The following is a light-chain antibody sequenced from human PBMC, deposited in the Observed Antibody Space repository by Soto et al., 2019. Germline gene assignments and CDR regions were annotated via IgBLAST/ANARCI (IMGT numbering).Light chain of an antibody. CDR3: QQYGTSPFT. V-gene: IGKV3-11*01. J-gene: IGKJ3*01. CDR1: QSVTNS. Sequence: EIVLTQSPATLSLSPGERATLSCRASQSVTNSLAWYQQKPGQAPRLLVYDASNRATGIPTRFSGSGSGTDFTLTISNLEPEDFAVYYCQQYGTSPFTFGPGTTVDTK. CDR2: DAS.